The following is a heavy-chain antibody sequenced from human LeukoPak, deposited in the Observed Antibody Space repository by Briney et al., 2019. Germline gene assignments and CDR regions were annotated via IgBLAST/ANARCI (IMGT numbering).Heavy chain of an antibody. J-gene: IGHJ4*02. CDR3: ARYDYDYVWGSYRYPRDY. Sequence: SETLSLTCTVSGGSISSSSYYWGWIRQPPGKGLEWIGSIYYSGSTYYNPSLKSRVTISVDTSKNQFSLKLSSVTAADTAVYYCARYDYDYVWGSYRYPRDYWGQGTLVTVSS. CDR2: IYYSGST. CDR1: GGSISSSSYY. V-gene: IGHV4-39*01. D-gene: IGHD3-16*02.